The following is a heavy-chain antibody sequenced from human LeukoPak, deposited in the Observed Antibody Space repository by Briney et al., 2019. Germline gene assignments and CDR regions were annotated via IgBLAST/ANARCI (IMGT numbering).Heavy chain of an antibody. Sequence: GGSLRLSCAASGFTFSSYSMNWVRQAPGKGLEWVSSISSSSSYIYYADSVKGRFTISRDNAKDSLYLQMNSLRAEDTAVYYCARGGSPDYGDYNWFDPWGQGTLVTVSS. V-gene: IGHV3-21*01. D-gene: IGHD4-17*01. J-gene: IGHJ5*02. CDR1: GFTFSSYS. CDR2: ISSSSSYI. CDR3: ARGGSPDYGDYNWFDP.